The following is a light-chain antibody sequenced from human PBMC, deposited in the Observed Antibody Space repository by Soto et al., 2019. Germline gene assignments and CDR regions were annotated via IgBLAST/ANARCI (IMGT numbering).Light chain of an antibody. CDR1: SSDGGGYNY. CDR3: SSYTSSSSYA. CDR2: DVS. V-gene: IGLV2-14*01. Sequence: QSVLTQPASVSGSPGQSITISCTGTSSDGGGYNYVSWDQQHPGKAPKLMIYDVSNRPSGVSNRFSGSKDGNTASLTISGLQAEDEADYYCSSYTSSSSYAFGSGTKVTVL. J-gene: IGLJ1*01.